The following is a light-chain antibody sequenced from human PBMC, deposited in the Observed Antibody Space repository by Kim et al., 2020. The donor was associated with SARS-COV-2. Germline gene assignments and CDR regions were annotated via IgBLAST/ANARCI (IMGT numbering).Light chain of an antibody. CDR2: STG. Sequence: GRRGTISCSGGRSSIGLNNVHWYQQLPGTAPKLLVHSTGQRPSGVPDRFSGSKSGTSASLAISGLQSEDDADYYCAAWDDSLNCLLFGGGTQLTVL. CDR1: RSSIGLNN. V-gene: IGLV1-44*01. J-gene: IGLJ2*01. CDR3: AAWDDSLNCLL.